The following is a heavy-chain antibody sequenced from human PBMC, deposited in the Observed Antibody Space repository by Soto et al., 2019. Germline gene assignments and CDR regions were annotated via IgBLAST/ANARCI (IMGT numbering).Heavy chain of an antibody. V-gene: IGHV3-23*01. Sequence: EVQLLESGGGLVQPGGSLRLSCAASGFTFSSYAMSWVRQAPGNGLEWVSAISGSGGSTYYADSVKGRFTISRDNSKNPLYLQMNSLRAEDTAVYYCAKGGGPADYGDYVDYWGQGTLVTVSS. D-gene: IGHD4-17*01. CDR2: ISGSGGST. CDR3: AKGGGPADYGDYVDY. J-gene: IGHJ4*02. CDR1: GFTFSSYA.